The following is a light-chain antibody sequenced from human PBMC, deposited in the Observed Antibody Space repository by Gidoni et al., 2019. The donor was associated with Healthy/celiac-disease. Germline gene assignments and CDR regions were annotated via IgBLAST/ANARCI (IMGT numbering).Light chain of an antibody. V-gene: IGKV3-20*01. CDR2: GAS. J-gene: IGKJ3*01. CDR1: QSVSSSY. Sequence: EIVLTQSPGTLSLSPGERATLSCRASQSVSSSYLAWYQQKPGQAPRLLIYGASSRATGIPDRCSGSGSGTDFTLTISRLEPEDFAVYYCQQYGSSLFGPGTKVDIK. CDR3: QQYGSSL.